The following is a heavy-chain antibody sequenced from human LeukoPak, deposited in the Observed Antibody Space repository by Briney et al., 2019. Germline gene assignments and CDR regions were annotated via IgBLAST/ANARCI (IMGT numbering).Heavy chain of an antibody. CDR3: TSRAERDIVVVPAA. CDR2: IRSKAYGGTT. Sequence: GGSLRLSCTASGFTVGDYAMSWVRQAPGKGLEWVGFIRSKAYGGTTEYAASVKGRFTISRDDSKSIAYLQMNSLKTEDTAVYYCTSRAERDIVVVPAAWGQGTLVTVSS. V-gene: IGHV3-49*04. CDR1: GFTVGDYA. J-gene: IGHJ5*02. D-gene: IGHD2-2*01.